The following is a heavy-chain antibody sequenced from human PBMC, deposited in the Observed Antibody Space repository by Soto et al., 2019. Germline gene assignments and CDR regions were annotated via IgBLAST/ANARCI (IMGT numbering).Heavy chain of an antibody. Sequence: GSLRLSCAASGFTFNNFAMHWVRQAPGKGPEWVAFISYDGTYKYYADSVMGRFTVYRDNSKSTLFLQMNSLKFEDTAVYVCANEVDVAFSSLQYGMDVWGQGTTVTVSS. CDR2: ISYDGTYK. D-gene: IGHD5-12*01. CDR1: GFTFNNFA. V-gene: IGHV3-30*14. J-gene: IGHJ6*02. CDR3: ANEVDVAFSSLQYGMDV.